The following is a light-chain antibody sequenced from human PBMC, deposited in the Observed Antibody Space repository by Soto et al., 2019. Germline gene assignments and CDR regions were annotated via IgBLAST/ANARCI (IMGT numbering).Light chain of an antibody. V-gene: IGLV2-11*01. CDR2: DVT. J-gene: IGLJ2*01. Sequence: QSALTQPRSVSGSPGQSITISCTGTSSDVGAYNYVSWYQQHPGKAPKVMIYDVTKRPSGVPDRFSGSKSDNTASLTISGLQAEEEADYYCCSFAGSNTLLFGGGTKLTVL. CDR1: SSDVGAYNY. CDR3: CSFAGSNTLL.